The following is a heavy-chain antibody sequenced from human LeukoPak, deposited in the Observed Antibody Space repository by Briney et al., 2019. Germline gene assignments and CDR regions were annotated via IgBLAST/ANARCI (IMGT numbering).Heavy chain of an antibody. D-gene: IGHD6-13*01. Sequence: PGGSLRLSCAASGFTFSSYAMSWVRQAPGEGLEWVSAISGSGGSTYYADSVKGRFTISRDNSKNTLYLQMNSLRAEDTAVYYCAKDPSPYSSSWSTFDYWGQGTLVTVSS. V-gene: IGHV3-23*01. CDR1: GFTFSSYA. J-gene: IGHJ4*02. CDR3: AKDPSPYSSSWSTFDY. CDR2: ISGSGGST.